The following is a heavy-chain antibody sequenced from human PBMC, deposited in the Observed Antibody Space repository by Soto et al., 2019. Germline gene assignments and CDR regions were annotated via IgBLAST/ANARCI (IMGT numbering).Heavy chain of an antibody. CDR3: ARTEVTTFINFDY. V-gene: IGHV4-59*01. Sequence: SETLSLTCTVSGGSISSYYWSWIRQPPGKGLEWIGYIYYSGSTNYNPSLKSRVTISVDTSKNQFSLKLSSVTAADTAVYYCARTEVTTFINFDYWGQGTLVTVSS. CDR2: IYYSGST. J-gene: IGHJ4*02. CDR1: GGSISSYY. D-gene: IGHD4-17*01.